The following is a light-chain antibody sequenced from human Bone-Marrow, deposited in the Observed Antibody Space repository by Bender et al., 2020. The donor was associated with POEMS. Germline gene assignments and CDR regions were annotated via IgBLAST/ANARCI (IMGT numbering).Light chain of an antibody. Sequence: QPVLTQASSASASLGSSVRLTCTLDSGHGNNIIAWHQQHPGKAPRYLMKLESGGSYNNESGLPDRFSGSSSGSDRYLTISNLQAEDEADYYCETWDSNTQVFGGGTKLTV. CDR3: ETWDSNTQV. J-gene: IGLJ3*02. V-gene: IGLV4-60*03. CDR1: SGHGNNI. CDR2: LESGGSY.